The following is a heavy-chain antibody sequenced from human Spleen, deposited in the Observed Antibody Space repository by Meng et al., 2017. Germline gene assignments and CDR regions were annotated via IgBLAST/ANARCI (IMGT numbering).Heavy chain of an antibody. V-gene: IGHV4-34*01. J-gene: IGHJ4*02. Sequence: QVDLRPWGAGMFKASETLSLPCVFSGGSFSDYYWSWTRQPPGKGLEWIGEIKHRGNTNYNSFLESRVTISVDTSQNSLSLKLSSVTAADSAVYYCARGPTTVAHDFDYWGQGTLVTVSS. D-gene: IGHD4-11*01. CDR1: GGSFSDYY. CDR3: ARGPTTVAHDFDY. CDR2: IKHRGNT.